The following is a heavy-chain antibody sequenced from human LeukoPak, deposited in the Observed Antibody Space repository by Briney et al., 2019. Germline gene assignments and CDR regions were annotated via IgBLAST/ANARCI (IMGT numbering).Heavy chain of an antibody. V-gene: IGHV3-23*01. D-gene: IGHD1-1*01. J-gene: IGHJ4*02. CDR2: ISGSGGST. CDR1: GFTFSSYA. Sequence: PGGSLRLSCAASGFTFSSYAMSWVRQAPGKGLEWVSAISGSGGSTYYADSVKGRFTISRDNSKNTLYLQMNSLRAEGTAVYYCAKGTTATYTYFDYWGQGTLVTVSS. CDR3: AKGTTATYTYFDY.